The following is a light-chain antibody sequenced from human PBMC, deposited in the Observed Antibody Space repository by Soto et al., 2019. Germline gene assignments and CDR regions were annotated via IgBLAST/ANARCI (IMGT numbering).Light chain of an antibody. J-gene: IGKJ4*01. V-gene: IGKV3-20*01. Sequence: EILLTRSPDTLSLSPGDRATLSCRASQSLSNSFLAWYQQKPGQTPRLLISGASIRAADIPDRFSGSGSGTDFTLTISRLEPEDFAVYFCQQYGRLPLSFGGGTKVEIK. CDR1: QSLSNSF. CDR2: GAS. CDR3: QQYGRLPLS.